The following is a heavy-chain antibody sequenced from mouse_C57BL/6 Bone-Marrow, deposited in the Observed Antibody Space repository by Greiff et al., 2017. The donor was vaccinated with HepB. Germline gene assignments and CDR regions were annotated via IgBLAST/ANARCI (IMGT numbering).Heavy chain of an antibody. D-gene: IGHD2-4*01. CDR3: ARMDDYYFDY. Sequence: VHLVESGPGLVQPSQSLSITCTVSGFSLTSYGVHWVRQSPGKGLEWLGVIWSGGSTDYNAAFISRLSISKDNSKSQVFFKMNSLQADDTAIYYCARMDDYYFDYWGQGTTLTVSS. CDR1: GFSLTSYG. CDR2: IWSGGST. V-gene: IGHV2-2*01. J-gene: IGHJ2*01.